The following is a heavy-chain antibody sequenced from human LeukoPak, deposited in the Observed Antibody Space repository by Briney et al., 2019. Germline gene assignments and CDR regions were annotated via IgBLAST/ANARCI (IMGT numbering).Heavy chain of an antibody. Sequence: GGSLRLSCAASGFSVSTNYTNWVRQAPGKGLEWVSLIDTGGNTYYGDSVKGRFTISRHNSKNTVYLQMNRLRVEDTAVYYCARVPPRGSGSYSPVGWFDPWGQGTLVTVSS. D-gene: IGHD3-10*01. J-gene: IGHJ5*02. V-gene: IGHV3-53*04. CDR3: ARVPPRGSGSYSPVGWFDP. CDR1: GFSVSTNY. CDR2: IDTGGNT.